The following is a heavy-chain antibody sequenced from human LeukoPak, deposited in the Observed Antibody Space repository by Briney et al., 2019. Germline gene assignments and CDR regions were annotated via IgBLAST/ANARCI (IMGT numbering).Heavy chain of an antibody. D-gene: IGHD6-13*01. CDR1: GFTVTSSY. J-gene: IGHJ3*02. Sequence: GGSLRLSCAASGFTVTSSYVSWVRQAPGKGLEWVSDIYSGGITYYADSVKGRFTFSRDNSKNTLYLQMNSLRVDDTAVYYCARDGPGRYSSSWHGGAFDIWGQGTMVTVSS. CDR3: ARDGPGRYSSSWHGGAFDI. CDR2: IYSGGIT. V-gene: IGHV3-53*01.